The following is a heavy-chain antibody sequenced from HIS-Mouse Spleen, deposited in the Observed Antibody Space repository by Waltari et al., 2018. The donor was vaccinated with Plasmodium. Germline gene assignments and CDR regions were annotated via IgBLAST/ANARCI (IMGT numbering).Heavy chain of an antibody. D-gene: IGHD2-15*01. J-gene: IGHJ4*02. CDR3: ARGVGYCSGGSCDHYFDY. CDR2: INHSGST. CDR1: GGSFSGYY. Sequence: QVQLQQWGAGLLKPSETLSLTCAVYGGSFSGYYWSWIRHPSGKGLECIGEINHSGSTNHNPSLKRRVTISRDPSKNQFSLKLSSVTAADTAVYYCARGVGYCSGGSCDHYFDYWGQGTLVTVSS. V-gene: IGHV4-34*01.